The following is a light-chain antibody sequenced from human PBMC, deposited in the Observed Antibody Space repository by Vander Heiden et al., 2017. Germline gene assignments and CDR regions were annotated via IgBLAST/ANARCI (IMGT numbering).Light chain of an antibody. CDR2: GNS. Sequence: QSVLTQPPSVSGAPGQRVTIPCTGSTSNIGAGYDVHWYQPLPGTAPKLLIYGNSNRPSGVPDRFSGSKSGTSASLAITGLQAEDEADYYCQSYDSSLSGSGVVFGGGTKLTVL. V-gene: IGLV1-40*01. J-gene: IGLJ2*01. CDR1: TSNIGAGYD. CDR3: QSYDSSLSGSGVV.